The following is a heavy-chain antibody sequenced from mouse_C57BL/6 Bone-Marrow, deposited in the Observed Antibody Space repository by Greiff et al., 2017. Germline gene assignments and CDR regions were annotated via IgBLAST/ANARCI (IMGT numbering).Heavy chain of an antibody. CDR1: GYTFTDYY. CDR3: ARGGALYFDY. J-gene: IGHJ2*01. V-gene: IGHV1-76*01. CDR2: LYPGSGNT. Sequence: QVQLKQSGAELVRPGASVKLSCKASGYTFTDYYINWVKQRPGQGLEWIARLYPGSGNTYYNEKFKGKATLTAEKSSSTAYMQLSSLTSEDSAVYFCARGGALYFDYWGQGTTLTVSS.